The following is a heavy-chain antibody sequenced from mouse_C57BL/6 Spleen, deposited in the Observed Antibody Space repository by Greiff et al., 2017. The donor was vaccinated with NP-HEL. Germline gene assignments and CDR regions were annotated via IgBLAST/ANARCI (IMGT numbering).Heavy chain of an antibody. D-gene: IGHD4-1*01. V-gene: IGHV7-1*01. Sequence: EVKLMESGGGLVQSGRSLRLSCATSGFTFSDFYMEWVRQAPGKGLEWIAASRNKANDYTTEYSASVKGRFIVSRDTSQSILYLQMNALRAEDTAIYYCARDNWDEGYFDVWGTGTTVTVAS. CDR3: ARDNWDEGYFDV. CDR1: GFTFSDFY. J-gene: IGHJ1*03. CDR2: SRNKANDYTT.